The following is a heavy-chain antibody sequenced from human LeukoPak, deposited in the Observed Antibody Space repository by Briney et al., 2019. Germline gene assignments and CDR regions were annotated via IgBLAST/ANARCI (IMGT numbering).Heavy chain of an antibody. V-gene: IGHV1-24*01. J-gene: IGHJ4*02. Sequence: GASVKVSCKVSGYTLTELSMHWVRQAPGKGLEWMGGFDPEDGETIYAQKFQGRVTMTTDTSTSTAYMELRSLRSDDTAVYYCARSDSSGWYPGHFDYWGQGTLVTVSS. CDR3: ARSDSSGWYPGHFDY. D-gene: IGHD6-19*01. CDR2: FDPEDGET. CDR1: GYTLTELS.